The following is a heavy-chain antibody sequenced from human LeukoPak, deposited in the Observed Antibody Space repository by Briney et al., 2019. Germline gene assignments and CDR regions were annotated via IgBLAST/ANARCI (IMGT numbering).Heavy chain of an antibody. CDR1: GYTFTGYY. Sequence: ASVKVSCKASGYTFTGYYMHWVRQAPGQGLEWMGWINPNSGGTNYAQKFQGRVTMTRDTSISTAYMELSRLRSDDTAVYYCARDGDSSGWYHYYYYYMDVWAKGPRSPSP. V-gene: IGHV1-2*02. D-gene: IGHD6-19*01. CDR3: ARDGDSSGWYHYYYYYMDV. CDR2: INPNSGGT. J-gene: IGHJ6*03.